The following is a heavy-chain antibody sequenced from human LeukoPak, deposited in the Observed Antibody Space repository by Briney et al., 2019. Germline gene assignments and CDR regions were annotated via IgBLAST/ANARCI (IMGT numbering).Heavy chain of an antibody. Sequence: QAPGKGLEWVSVIGTAGDTYYSDSVKGRFTISRENAKNSLYLQMTSLRAGDTAVYYCARGSVRVGMDVWGQGTTVTVSS. J-gene: IGHJ6*02. D-gene: IGHD6-13*01. CDR3: ARGSVRVGMDV. V-gene: IGHV3-13*01. CDR2: IGTAGDT.